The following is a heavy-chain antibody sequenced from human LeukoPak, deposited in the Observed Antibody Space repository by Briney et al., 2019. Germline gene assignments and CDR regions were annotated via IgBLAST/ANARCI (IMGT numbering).Heavy chain of an antibody. CDR3: ANNRFN. Sequence: GGSLRLSCVASSLTYNFDSYAMTWVRQAPGKGLEWVSSISGSGGSTYYADSVKDRFTISRDNSKNTLYLQMNSLRAEDTAVYYCANNRFNWGQGTLVTVSS. V-gene: IGHV3-23*01. CDR1: SLTYNFDSYA. J-gene: IGHJ4*02. CDR2: ISGSGGST. D-gene: IGHD2/OR15-2a*01.